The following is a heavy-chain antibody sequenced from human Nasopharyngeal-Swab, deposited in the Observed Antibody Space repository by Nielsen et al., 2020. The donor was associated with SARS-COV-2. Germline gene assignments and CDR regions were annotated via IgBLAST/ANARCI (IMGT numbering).Heavy chain of an antibody. CDR2: IGAAGGT. CDR1: GFTFSSND. CDR3: ARARGINLGLGVVGDMDV. D-gene: IGHD3-3*01. Sequence: GESLKISCAASGFTFSSNDMHWVRLPGGKGLEWVSAIGAAGGTYYPDSVKGRFTISRENAKNSLYLQMNIVRAEDTGVYYCARARGINLGLGVVGDMDVWGKGTTVTVSS. V-gene: IGHV3-13*01. J-gene: IGHJ6*03.